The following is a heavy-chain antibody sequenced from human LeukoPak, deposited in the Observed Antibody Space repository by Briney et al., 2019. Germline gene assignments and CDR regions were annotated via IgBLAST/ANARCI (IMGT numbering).Heavy chain of an antibody. D-gene: IGHD1-26*01. CDR1: GFTFSTYG. V-gene: IGHV3-30*02. J-gene: IGHJ4*02. CDR2: IRYDGSNK. CDR3: AKEVNCESVGSYFDY. Sequence: GGSLRLSCAASGFTFSTYGMHWVRQAPGKGLEWVTYIRYDGSNKYYADSVKGRFTISRDNSKNTLYLQLNSLRAEDTAVYYCAKEVNCESVGSYFDYWGQGTLVTVSS.